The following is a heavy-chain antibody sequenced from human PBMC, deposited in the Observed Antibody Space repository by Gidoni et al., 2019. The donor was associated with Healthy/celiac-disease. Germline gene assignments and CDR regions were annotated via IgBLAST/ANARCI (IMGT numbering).Heavy chain of an antibody. CDR2: FDPEDGET. J-gene: IGHJ4*02. D-gene: IGHD4-17*01. CDR1: GHTLTELS. CDR3: ATASYGDYEYFDY. V-gene: IGHV1-24*01. Sequence: HVQLVPPGAEAKKPGSSVKVPCTVSGHTLTELSMHWVRQAPGKGLEWMGGFDPEDGETIYAQKFQGRVTMTEDTSTDTAYMELSSLRSEDTAVYYCATASYGDYEYFDYWGQGTLVTVSS.